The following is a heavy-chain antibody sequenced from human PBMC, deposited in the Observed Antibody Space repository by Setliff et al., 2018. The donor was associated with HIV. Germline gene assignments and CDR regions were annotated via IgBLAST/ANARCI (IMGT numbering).Heavy chain of an antibody. CDR1: GFTFNNYG. CDR3: HSGYDTEEQSYFDY. D-gene: IGHD5-12*01. CDR2: ISSSSSYI. J-gene: IGHJ4*02. V-gene: IGHV3-21*01. Sequence: GESLKISCAASGFTFNNYGMNWVRQAPGRGLEWVSSISSSSSYIYYADSVKDRFTISRDNAKNTLYLQMNSLRAEDTGVYYCHSGYDTEEQSYFDYWGQGTLVTVSS.